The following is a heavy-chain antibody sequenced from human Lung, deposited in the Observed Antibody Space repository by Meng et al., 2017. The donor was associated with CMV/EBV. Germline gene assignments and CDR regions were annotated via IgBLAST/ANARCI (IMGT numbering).Heavy chain of an antibody. J-gene: IGHJ4*02. CDR3: TRWHSGSNFDY. Sequence: GGPLRLXCTVSGFTFGDFAMTWVRQAPGKGLEWVGFIRRKGYGGTTEYAASVKGRFTISRDDSKSIAYLQMNSLKTEDTAVYYCTRWHSGSNFDYWGQGTXVTVSS. V-gene: IGHV3-49*04. CDR1: GFTFGDFA. D-gene: IGHD1-26*01. CDR2: IRRKGYGGTT.